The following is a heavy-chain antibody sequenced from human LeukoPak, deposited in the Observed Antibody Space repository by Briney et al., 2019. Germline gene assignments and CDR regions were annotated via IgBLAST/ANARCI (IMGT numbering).Heavy chain of an antibody. CDR3: ARGQYCSSTSCYPFDY. V-gene: IGHV3-53*01. J-gene: IGHJ4*02. CDR1: GFTVSSNY. Sequence: PGGSLRLSCAASGFTVSSNYMSWVRPAPGKGLEWVSVIYSGGSTYYADSVKGRFTISRDNSKNTLYLQMNSLRAEDTAVYYCARGQYCSSTSCYPFDYWGQGTLVTVSS. CDR2: IYSGGST. D-gene: IGHD2-2*01.